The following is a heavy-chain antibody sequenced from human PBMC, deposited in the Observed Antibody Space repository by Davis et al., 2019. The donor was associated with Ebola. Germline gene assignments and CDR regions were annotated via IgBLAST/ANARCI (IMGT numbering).Heavy chain of an antibody. CDR3: ARRLHGSGNLGGMDV. V-gene: IGHV4-34*01. CDR2: INHSGST. J-gene: IGHJ6*02. Sequence: MPSETLSLTCAVYGGSFSGYYWSWIRQPPGKGLEWIGEINHSGSTNYNPSLKSRVTISVDTSKNQFSLKLSSVTAADTAVYYCARRLHGSGNLGGMDVWGQGTTVTVSS. D-gene: IGHD3-10*01. CDR1: GGSFSGYY.